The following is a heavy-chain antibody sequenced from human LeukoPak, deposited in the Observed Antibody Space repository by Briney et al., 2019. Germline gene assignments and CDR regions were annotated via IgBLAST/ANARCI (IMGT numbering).Heavy chain of an antibody. CDR3: ARAGSSGFDAFDI. D-gene: IGHD6-19*01. CDR1: GFTFSSYS. Sequence: GGSLRLSCAASGFTFSSYSMNWVRQAPGKGLEWVSYISSSSSTIYYADSVKGRFTISRDNAKNSLYLQMNSLRAEDTAVYYCARAGSSGFDAFDIWGQGTMVTVSS. V-gene: IGHV3-48*04. J-gene: IGHJ3*02. CDR2: ISSSSSTI.